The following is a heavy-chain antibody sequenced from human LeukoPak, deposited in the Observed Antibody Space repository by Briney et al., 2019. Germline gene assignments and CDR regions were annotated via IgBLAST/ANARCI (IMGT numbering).Heavy chain of an antibody. D-gene: IGHD3-16*01. CDR1: GFTVSSNY. CDR2: IWYDGSNK. CDR3: ARVGGVPPGGAFDI. J-gene: IGHJ3*02. V-gene: IGHV3-33*08. Sequence: GGSLRLSCAASGFTVSSNYMNWVRQAPGKGLEWVAVIWYDGSNKYYADSVKGRFTISRDNSKNTLYLQMNSLRAEDTAVYYCARVGGVPPGGAFDIWGQGTMVTVSS.